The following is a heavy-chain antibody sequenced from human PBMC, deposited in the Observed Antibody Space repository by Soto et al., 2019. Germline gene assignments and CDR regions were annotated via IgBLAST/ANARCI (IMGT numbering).Heavy chain of an antibody. Sequence: SETLSLTCTVSGGSISSSSYYWGWIRQPPGKGLEWIGSIYYSGSTYYNPSLKSRVTISVDTSKNQFSLKLSSVTAADTAVYYCARQGRAAKVYYYYGMDVWGQGITVTVSS. D-gene: IGHD2-15*01. J-gene: IGHJ6*02. V-gene: IGHV4-39*01. CDR2: IYYSGST. CDR1: GGSISSSSYY. CDR3: ARQGRAAKVYYYYGMDV.